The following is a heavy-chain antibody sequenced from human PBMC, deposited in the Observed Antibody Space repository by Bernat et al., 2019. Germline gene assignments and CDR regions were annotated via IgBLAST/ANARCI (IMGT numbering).Heavy chain of an antibody. J-gene: IGHJ4*02. CDR2: MYYSGSA. Sequence: QVQLQESGPGLVKPSATLSLTCSVSGCSLSTYYWSWVRQPPGKGLEWIGYMYYSGSANYNPSLKSRVTILVDTSKNQFSLKLSSVTAADTAVYYCVTTNYGSVNNWGQGTLVTVSS. CDR3: VTTNYGSVNN. V-gene: IGHV4-59*01. CDR1: GCSLSTYY. D-gene: IGHD3-10*01.